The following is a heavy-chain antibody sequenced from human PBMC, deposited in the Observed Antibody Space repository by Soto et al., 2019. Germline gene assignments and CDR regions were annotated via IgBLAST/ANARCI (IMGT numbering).Heavy chain of an antibody. CDR2: IYYSGST. J-gene: IGHJ5*02. D-gene: IGHD3-3*01. CDR1: GGSISSSSYC. V-gene: IGHV4-39*02. CDR3: AREGPYYDFWSGSQRTLNWFDP. Sequence: SETLSLTCTVSGGSISSSSYCWGWIRQPPGKGLEWIGSIYYSGSTYYNPSLKSRVTISVDTSKNQFSLKLSSVTAADTAVYYCAREGPYYDFWSGSQRTLNWFDPWGQGTLVTVSS.